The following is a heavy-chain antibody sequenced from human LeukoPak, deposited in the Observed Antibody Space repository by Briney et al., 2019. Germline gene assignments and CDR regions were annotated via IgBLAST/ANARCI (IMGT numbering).Heavy chain of an antibody. CDR3: ARDVGYGDLAYAFDI. CDR2: INPNSGGT. Sequence: ASVKVSCKASGYTFTGYYMHWVRQAPGQGLEWMGWINPNSGGTNYAQKFQGRVTMTRDTSISTAYMGLSRLRSDDTAVYYCARDVGYGDLAYAFDIWGQGTMVTVSS. J-gene: IGHJ3*02. CDR1: GYTFTGYY. D-gene: IGHD4-17*01. V-gene: IGHV1-2*02.